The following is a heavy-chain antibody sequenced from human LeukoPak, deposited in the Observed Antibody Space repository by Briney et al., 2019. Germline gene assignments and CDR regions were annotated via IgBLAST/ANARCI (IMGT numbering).Heavy chain of an antibody. D-gene: IGHD2-21*01. Sequence: GGSLRLSCAASGFTFSSYGMHWVRQAPGKGLEWVAVISYDGSNKYYADSVKGRFTISRDNSKNTLYLQMNSLKVEDTAVYYCTPVLAYCSNVNCPRGWFGPWGQGTLVTVSS. CDR2: ISYDGSNK. V-gene: IGHV3-30*03. CDR3: TPVLAYCSNVNCPRGWFGP. J-gene: IGHJ5*02. CDR1: GFTFSSYG.